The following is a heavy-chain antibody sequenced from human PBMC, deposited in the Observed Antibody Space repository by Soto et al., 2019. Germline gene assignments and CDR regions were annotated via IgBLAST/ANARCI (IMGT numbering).Heavy chain of an antibody. CDR3: AKDFLLEMVYADFWGYYYYGMDV. CDR2: ISYDGSNK. Sequence: PGGSLRLSCAASGFTFSSYGMHWVRQAPGKGLEWVAVISYDGSNKYYADSVKGRFTISRDNSKNTLYLQMNSLRAEDTAVYYCAKDFLLEMVYADFWGYYYYGMDVWGQGTTVTVSS. D-gene: IGHD2-8*01. J-gene: IGHJ6*02. V-gene: IGHV3-30*18. CDR1: GFTFSSYG.